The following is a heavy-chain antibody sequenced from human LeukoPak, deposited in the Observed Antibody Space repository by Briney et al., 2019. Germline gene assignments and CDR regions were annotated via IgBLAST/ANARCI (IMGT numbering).Heavy chain of an antibody. CDR3: AREAGDYYDSSGYRAFDI. Sequence: ASVKVSCKASGYTFTSYDINWVRQATGQGLEWMGWMNPNSGNTGYAQKFQGRVTITRNTSISTAYMELSSLRSENTAVYYCAREAGDYYDSSGYRAFDIWGQGTMVTVSS. CDR1: GYTFTSYD. D-gene: IGHD3-22*01. J-gene: IGHJ3*02. V-gene: IGHV1-8*01. CDR2: MNPNSGNT.